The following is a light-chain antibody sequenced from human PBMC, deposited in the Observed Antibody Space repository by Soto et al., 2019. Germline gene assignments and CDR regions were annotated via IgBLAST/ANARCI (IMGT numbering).Light chain of an antibody. Sequence: EIVLTQSPATLSLSPVERATLSCRASQSVSSYLAWYQQKPGQAPRLLIYDASNRATGIPARFSGSGSGTDFTLTISSLEPEDFAVYYCQQYGSTFGQGTRLEIK. CDR3: QQYGST. J-gene: IGKJ5*01. CDR2: DAS. V-gene: IGKV3-11*01. CDR1: QSVSSY.